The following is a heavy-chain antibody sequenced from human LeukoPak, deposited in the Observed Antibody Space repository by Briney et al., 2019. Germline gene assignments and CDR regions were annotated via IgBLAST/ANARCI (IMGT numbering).Heavy chain of an antibody. CDR2: IYQSGIT. CDR1: GGSISSGTW. D-gene: IGHD6-13*01. J-gene: IGHJ4*02. CDR3: ARVIAAAGREIDY. Sequence: NPSGTLSLNCAVSGGSISSGTWWSWVRQPPGNGLEWIGEIYQSGITNYNPSLKSRVTISIDKSKNQFSLRLTSVTAADTAVYYCARVIAAAGREIDYWGQGTLVTVSS. V-gene: IGHV4-4*02.